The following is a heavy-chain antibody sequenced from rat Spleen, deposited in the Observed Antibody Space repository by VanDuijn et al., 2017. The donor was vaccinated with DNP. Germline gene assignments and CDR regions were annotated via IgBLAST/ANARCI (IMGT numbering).Heavy chain of an antibody. CDR3: TRAPYGSWALDA. CDR1: GFSLTSNS. CDR2: ISSGGRT. Sequence: QVQLKESGPGLVQPSQTLSLTCTVSGFSLTSNSVHWVRQPPGRGLEWIAAISSGGRTYSNSVLKSRLSISRDTSKSQVFLQMDSLQTEETAIYFCTRAPYGSWALDAWGQGTSVTVSS. V-gene: IGHV2-1*01. D-gene: IGHD1-3*01. J-gene: IGHJ4*01.